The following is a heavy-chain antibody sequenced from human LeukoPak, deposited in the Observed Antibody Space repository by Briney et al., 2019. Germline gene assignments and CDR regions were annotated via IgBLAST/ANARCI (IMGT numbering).Heavy chain of an antibody. V-gene: IGHV3-30-3*01. CDR3: ARVYSSTYFDY. CDR2: ISYDGSNK. Sequence: GSLRLSCAASGFTFSSYAMHWVRQAPGKGLEWVAVISYDGSNKYYADSVKGRFTISRDNSKNTLYLQMNSLRAEDTAVYYCARVYSSTYFDYWGQGTLVTVSS. CDR1: GFTFSSYA. J-gene: IGHJ4*02. D-gene: IGHD6-13*01.